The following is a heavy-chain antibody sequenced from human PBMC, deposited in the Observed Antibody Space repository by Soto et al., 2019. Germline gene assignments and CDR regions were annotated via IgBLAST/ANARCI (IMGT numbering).Heavy chain of an antibody. D-gene: IGHD1-1*01. CDR3: AKDGRPDHNYYYYMDV. V-gene: IGHV3-23*01. Sequence: GGSLRLSCAASGFTFSSYAMSWVRQAPGKGLEWVSAISGSGGSTYYADSVKGRFTISRDNSKNTLYLQMNSLRAEDTAVYYCAKDGRPDHNYYYYMDVWGKGTTVTVSS. CDR1: GFTFSSYA. J-gene: IGHJ6*03. CDR2: ISGSGGST.